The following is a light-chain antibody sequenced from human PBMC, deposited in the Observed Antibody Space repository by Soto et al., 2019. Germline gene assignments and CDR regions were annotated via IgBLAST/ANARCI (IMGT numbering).Light chain of an antibody. CDR2: DSS. CDR3: QRRSNWPPWT. CDR1: QSVNRY. V-gene: IGKV3-11*01. J-gene: IGKJ1*01. Sequence: EIVLTQSPATLSLSPGERATLSCRASQSVNRYLAWYQQKPGQAPRLLIYDSSNRATGIPARFSGSGSGTDFTRTISSREPEDFAVYYCQRRSNWPPWTCGQGTKVEIK.